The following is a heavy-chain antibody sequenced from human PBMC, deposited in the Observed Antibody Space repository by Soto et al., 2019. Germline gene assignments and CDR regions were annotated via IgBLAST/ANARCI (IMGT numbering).Heavy chain of an antibody. CDR3: ATQSSTGYFDY. CDR2: IYYSGST. V-gene: IGHV4-59*08. D-gene: IGHD3-9*01. CDR1: GGSISTYY. J-gene: IGHJ4*01. Sequence: SATLSLTCTVSGGSISTYYWSWIRQPPGKGLEWIGYIYYSGSTYYNPSLKSRVTISVDTSKNQFSLKLSSVTAADTAVYYCATQSSTGYFDYWGHGTLVTVSS.